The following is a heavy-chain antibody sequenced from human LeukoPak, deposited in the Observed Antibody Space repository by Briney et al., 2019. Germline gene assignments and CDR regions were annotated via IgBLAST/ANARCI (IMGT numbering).Heavy chain of an antibody. CDR1: GYSFTNYS. V-gene: IGHV5-51*01. D-gene: IGHD4-17*01. J-gene: IGHJ4*02. Sequence: GEPLKISCQDSGYSFTNYSIGWVRQLPGKGLEWTGIIHSADSNTKYSPSFQGQVTISADRSISTAYLQWSGLKASDTAMYYCAGARHGDYRWDYWGQGTLVTVSS. CDR3: AGARHGDYRWDY. CDR2: IHSADSNT.